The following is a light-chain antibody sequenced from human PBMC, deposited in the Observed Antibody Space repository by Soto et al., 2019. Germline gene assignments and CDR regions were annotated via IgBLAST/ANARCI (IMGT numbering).Light chain of an antibody. CDR3: CSYADSSTFV. Sequence: QSALTQPASVSGSPGQSITISCTGTSSDVGSYNLVSWYQQHPGKAPKLMIYEVSKRPSGVSDRFSGSKSGNTASLTISGLQAEDEADYYCCSYADSSTFVFGGGTKLT. V-gene: IGLV2-23*02. CDR2: EVS. CDR1: SSDVGSYNL. J-gene: IGLJ3*02.